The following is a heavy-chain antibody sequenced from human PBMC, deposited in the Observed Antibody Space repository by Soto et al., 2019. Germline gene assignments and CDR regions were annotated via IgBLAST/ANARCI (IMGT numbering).Heavy chain of an antibody. Sequence: QVQLVESGGGVVQPGRSLRLSCAASGFTFNSYGMHWVRQAPGKGLEWVAVVWYDGTNKYHADSVKGRFTISRDNSKNTRYLQMNSLRADDTAMYYCARGAGGYYYYLDVWGKGTTVTVFS. V-gene: IGHV3-33*01. CDR3: ARGAGGYYYYLDV. CDR2: VWYDGTNK. D-gene: IGHD3-16*01. CDR1: GFTFNSYG. J-gene: IGHJ6*03.